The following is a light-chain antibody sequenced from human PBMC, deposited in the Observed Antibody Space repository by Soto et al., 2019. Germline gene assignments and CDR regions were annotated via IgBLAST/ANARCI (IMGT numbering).Light chain of an antibody. J-gene: IGKJ1*01. CDR3: QHYNSYSEA. Sequence: DIQMTQSPSTLSGPVGDRVTITCRASQTISSWLAWYQQKPGKAPKLLIYKASTLKSGVPSRFSGSGSGTEFTLTISSLQPDDFAAYYCQHYNSYSEAFGQGTNVELK. CDR1: QTISSW. CDR2: KAS. V-gene: IGKV1-5*03.